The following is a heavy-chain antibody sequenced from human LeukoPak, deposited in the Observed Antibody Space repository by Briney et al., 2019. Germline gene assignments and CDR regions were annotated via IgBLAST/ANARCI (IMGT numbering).Heavy chain of an antibody. CDR3: ASDRISS. D-gene: IGHD3-10*01. CDR1: GFTFGHSW. J-gene: IGHJ6*04. V-gene: IGHV3-7*01. CDR2: IKEDGSEK. Sequence: GGSLRLSCAAYGFTFGHSWMTWVRQAPGKGLAWVATIKEDGSEKYYGDSVKGRFTISRDNAKSSLFLQMNSLRLEDTAVYFCASDRISSWGKGTTVTVSS.